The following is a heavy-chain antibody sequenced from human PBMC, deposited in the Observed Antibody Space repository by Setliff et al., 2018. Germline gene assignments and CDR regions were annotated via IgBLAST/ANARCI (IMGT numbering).Heavy chain of an antibody. CDR1: GGSFSDSY. J-gene: IGHJ1*01. V-gene: IGHV4-34*12. CDR2: IIYLGNT. D-gene: IGHD6-19*01. CDR3: SRGRSTGDNA. Sequence: PSETLSLTCAVCGGSFSDSYWSWIRQPPGKSLEWIGDIIYLGNTNYNPSLKTRVTISVDTSKNQFSLILGSMTAADTAVYYCSRGRSTGDNAWGQGPLVTVSS.